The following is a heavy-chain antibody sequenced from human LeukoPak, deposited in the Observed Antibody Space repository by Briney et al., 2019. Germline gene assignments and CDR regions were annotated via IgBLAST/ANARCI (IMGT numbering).Heavy chain of an antibody. D-gene: IGHD2-21*02. CDR3: AREVGPGVHCGGDCYSAWFDP. V-gene: IGHV1-2*02. CDR1: GYTFIIYG. J-gene: IGHJ5*02. CDR2: INPNSGGT. Sequence: ASVKVSCKASGYTFIIYGISWVRQAPGQGLEWMGWINPNSGGTNYAQKFQGRVTMTRDTSISTAYMELSRLRSDDTAVYYCAREVGPGVHCGGDCYSAWFDPWGQGTLVTVSS.